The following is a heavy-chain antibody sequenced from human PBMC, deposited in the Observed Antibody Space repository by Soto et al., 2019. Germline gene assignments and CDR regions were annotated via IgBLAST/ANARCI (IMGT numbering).Heavy chain of an antibody. V-gene: IGHV1-69*05. CDR2: IIPIFGTA. D-gene: IGHD1-26*01. Sequence: QVQLVQSGAEVKKPGSSVKVSCKASGGTFSSYAISWVRQAPGQGLEWMGGIIPIFGTANYAQKFQGRVTXPXDXXTSTAYMELSSLRSEDTAVYYCAREVGATSCWFDPWGQGTLVTVSS. J-gene: IGHJ5*02. CDR1: GGTFSSYA. CDR3: AREVGATSCWFDP.